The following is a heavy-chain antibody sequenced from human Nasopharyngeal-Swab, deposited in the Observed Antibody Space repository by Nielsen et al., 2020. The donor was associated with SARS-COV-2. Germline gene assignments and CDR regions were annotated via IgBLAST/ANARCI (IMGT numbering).Heavy chain of an antibody. D-gene: IGHD6-6*01. CDR2: IYYSGST. CDR1: GGSISSSSYY. CDR3: ARQEYLNWFDP. J-gene: IGHJ5*02. Sequence: SETLSLTCTVSGGSISSSSYYWGWIRQPPGKGLEWIGSIYYSGSTYYNPSLKSRVTISVDTSKNQFSLKLSSVTAADTAVYDCARQEYLNWFDPWGQGTLVTVSS. V-gene: IGHV4-39*01.